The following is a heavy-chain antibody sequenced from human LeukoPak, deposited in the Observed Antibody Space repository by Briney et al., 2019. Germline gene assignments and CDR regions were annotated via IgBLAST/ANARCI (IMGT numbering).Heavy chain of an antibody. CDR1: GFTFSSYA. Sequence: GGSLRLSCAASGFTFSSYAMSWVRQAPGKGLEWVSVISGSGGSTYYADSAKGRFTISRDNSKNTLYLQMNSLRAEDTAVYYCAKEQEQWFGEEGVYWGQGTLVTVSS. CDR2: ISGSGGST. D-gene: IGHD3-10*01. CDR3: AKEQEQWFGEEGVY. J-gene: IGHJ4*02. V-gene: IGHV3-23*01.